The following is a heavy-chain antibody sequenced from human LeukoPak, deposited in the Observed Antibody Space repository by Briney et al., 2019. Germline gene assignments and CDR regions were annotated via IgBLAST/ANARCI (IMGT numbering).Heavy chain of an antibody. D-gene: IGHD6-13*01. CDR3: ARSEIAAAGSWFDP. J-gene: IGHJ5*02. Sequence: SETLSLTCTVSGYSISSGYYWGWIRQPPGKGLEWIGSIYHSGSTYYNPSLKSRVTISVDTSKNQFSLKLSSVTAADTAVYYCARSEIAAAGSWFDPWGQGTLVTVSS. V-gene: IGHV4-38-2*02. CDR2: IYHSGST. CDR1: GYSISSGYY.